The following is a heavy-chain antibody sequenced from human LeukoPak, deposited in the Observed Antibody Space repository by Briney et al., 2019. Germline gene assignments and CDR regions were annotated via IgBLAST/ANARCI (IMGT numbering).Heavy chain of an antibody. Sequence: GGSLRLSCAASGFTFSFYWMSWVRQAPGRGLEWVANIKKDGSEEYYVDSVKGRFTISRDNAKNSLYLQMNSLRAEDTAVYYCARVYYYYYMDVWGKGTTVTVSS. J-gene: IGHJ6*03. CDR3: ARVYYYYYMDV. CDR2: IKKDGSEE. V-gene: IGHV3-7*04. CDR1: GFTFSFYW.